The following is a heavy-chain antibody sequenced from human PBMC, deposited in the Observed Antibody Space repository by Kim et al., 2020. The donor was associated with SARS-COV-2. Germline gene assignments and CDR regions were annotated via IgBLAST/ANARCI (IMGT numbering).Heavy chain of an antibody. CDR1: GFTFSSYA. J-gene: IGHJ4*03. V-gene: IGHV3-30*04. D-gene: IGHD5-18*01. Sequence: GGSLRLSCAASGFTFSSYAMHWVRQAPGKGLEWVAVISYDGSNKYYADSVKGRFTISRDNSKTTLYLQMNSLRAEDTAGYYCARCGNVDTALGCYFDYWG. CDR2: ISYDGSNK. CDR3: ARCGNVDTALGCYFDY.